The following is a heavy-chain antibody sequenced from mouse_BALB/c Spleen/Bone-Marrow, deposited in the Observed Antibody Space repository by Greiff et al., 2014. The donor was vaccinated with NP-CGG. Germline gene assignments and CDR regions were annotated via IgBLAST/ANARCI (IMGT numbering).Heavy chain of an antibody. CDR2: IYPGSGST. D-gene: IGHD4-1*01. CDR3: ARSPNWDPYYAVDS. V-gene: IGHV1-77*01. Sequence: VQLVESGPELVKPGASVKMSCKASGYTFTDYVISWVKQRTGQGLGWIGEIYPGSGSTYSNEKFKGKATLTADKSSNTAYMQLSSLTSEDSAVYFCARSPNWDPYYAVDSWGQGTSVTVSS. CDR1: GYTFTDYV. J-gene: IGHJ4*01.